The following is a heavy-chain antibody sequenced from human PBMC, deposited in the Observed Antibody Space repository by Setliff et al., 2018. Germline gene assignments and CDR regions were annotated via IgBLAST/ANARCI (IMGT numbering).Heavy chain of an antibody. CDR2: IHASGSP. Sequence: TLSLTCTVSGGSITSGSFYWSWIRQPAGKKLEWIGRIHASGSPDYNPSFKSRDTISRDTSTNQFSLKPGSVTAADTAVYYCTTDRRGDGLMFFDYWGRGIPVTVSS. V-gene: IGHV4-61*02. J-gene: IGHJ4*02. CDR3: TTDRRGDGLMFFDY. CDR1: GGSITSGSFY. D-gene: IGHD3-10*01.